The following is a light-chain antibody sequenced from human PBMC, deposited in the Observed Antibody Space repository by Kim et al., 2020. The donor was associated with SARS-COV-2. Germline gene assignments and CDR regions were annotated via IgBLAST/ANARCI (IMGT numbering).Light chain of an antibody. J-gene: IGKJ1*01. CDR3: QQYNNWPQT. V-gene: IGKV3-15*01. CDR1: QSVSSN. Sequence: EAPGDRATLSCRASQSVSSNLAWYQQKPGQAPRLLIYGASTRATGIPARFSGSGSGTEFTLTISSLQSEDFAVYYCQQYNNWPQTFGQGTKVDIK. CDR2: GAS.